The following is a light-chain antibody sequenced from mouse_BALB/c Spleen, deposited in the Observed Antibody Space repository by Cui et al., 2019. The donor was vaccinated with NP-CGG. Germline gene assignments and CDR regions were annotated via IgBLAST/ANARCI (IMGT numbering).Light chain of an antibody. CDR2: GTN. CDR3: ALWYSNHWV. CDR1: TGAVTTSNY. J-gene: IGLJ1*01. V-gene: IGLV1*01. Sequence: HAVVTQDSALTTSPGETVTLTCRSSTGAVTTSNYANWVQEKPDHLFTGLIGGTNNRAPGVPARFSGSLIGDKAALTITGAQTEDEAIYFCALWYSNHWVFGGGTMLTVL.